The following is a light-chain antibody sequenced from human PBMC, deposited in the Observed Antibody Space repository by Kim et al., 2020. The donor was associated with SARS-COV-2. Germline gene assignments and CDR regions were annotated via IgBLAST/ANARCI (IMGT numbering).Light chain of an antibody. V-gene: IGLV3-19*01. CDR2: GKN. J-gene: IGLJ1*01. CDR3: NSRDSSGNLYV. Sequence: SSELTQDPAVSVALGQTVSFTCQGDSLRTYYAGWYQQKPGQAPVLVIYGKNNRPSGIPDRFSGSSSGDTASSTITGAQAEDEADYYCNSRDSSGNLYVFGTGTKVTVL. CDR1: SLRTYY.